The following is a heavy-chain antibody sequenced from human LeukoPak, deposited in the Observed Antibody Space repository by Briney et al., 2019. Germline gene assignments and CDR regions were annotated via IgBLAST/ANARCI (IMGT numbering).Heavy chain of an antibody. Sequence: SVKVSCKASGGTYSRNAISWVRQAPGQGLEWMGRFIPMVGVETYAQSFQGRVTITADRSTSTAYMELSSLRSEDTAVYYCARVQAVGVPVAIDAYYSYGMDVWGQGTAVTVSS. CDR1: GGTYSRNA. V-gene: IGHV1-69*04. CDR2: FIPMVGVE. CDR3: ARVQAVGVPVAIDAYYSYGMDV. J-gene: IGHJ6*02. D-gene: IGHD2-15*01.